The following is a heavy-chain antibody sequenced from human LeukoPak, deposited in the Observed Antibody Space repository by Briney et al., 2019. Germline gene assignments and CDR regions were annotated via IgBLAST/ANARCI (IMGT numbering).Heavy chain of an antibody. CDR2: INPSGGST. V-gene: IGHV1-46*01. CDR1: GYTFTNYN. D-gene: IGHD5-18*01. Sequence: ASVKVSCKASGYTFTNYNIHWVRQAPGQGLEWMGIINPSGGSTSYAQEFQGRVTMTRDTSTSTVYMELSSLRSEDTAVYYCARYIYGYLHYWGQGTLVTVSS. J-gene: IGHJ4*02. CDR3: ARYIYGYLHY.